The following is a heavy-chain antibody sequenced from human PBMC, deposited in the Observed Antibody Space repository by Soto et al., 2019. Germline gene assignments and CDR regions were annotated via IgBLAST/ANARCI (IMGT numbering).Heavy chain of an antibody. CDR2: IYTSGST. Sequence: PSETLSLTXTVSGGSINNYYWSWIRQPAGKGLEWIGRIYTSGSTNYNPSLKSRVTMSVDTSKNQFSLKLSSVTAADTAVYYCARVYSGSYYEFDYWGQGTLFTVSS. D-gene: IGHD1-26*01. CDR3: ARVYSGSYYEFDY. V-gene: IGHV4-4*07. J-gene: IGHJ4*02. CDR1: GGSINNYY.